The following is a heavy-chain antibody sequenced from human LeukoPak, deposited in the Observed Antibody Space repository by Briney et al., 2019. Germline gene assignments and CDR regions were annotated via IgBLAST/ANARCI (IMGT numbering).Heavy chain of an antibody. CDR3: VRGYSYGLFDY. D-gene: IGHD5-18*01. J-gene: IGHJ4*02. CDR2: ISGSGGST. CDR1: GFTFSSYA. Sequence: RGSLRLSCAASGFTFSSYAMSSVRQAPGKGLEWVSAISGSGGSTYYADSVKGRFTISRDNSKNTLYLQMSSLRAEDTAVYYCVRGYSYGLFDYWGQGTLATVSS. V-gene: IGHV3-23*01.